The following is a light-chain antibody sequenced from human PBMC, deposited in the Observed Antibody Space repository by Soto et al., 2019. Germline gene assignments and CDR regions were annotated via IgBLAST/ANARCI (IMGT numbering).Light chain of an antibody. CDR3: QQYGSSPLT. J-gene: IGKJ4*01. CDR2: GAS. Sequence: EIVLTQSPGTLSLSPGERATLSCRASQSVSGNFLVWYQQKPGQAPRLLIYGASNRATGIPDRFSGSGSGTDFTLTISRVEPADFAVYYCQQYGSSPLTFGGGTKVEIK. CDR1: QSVSGNF. V-gene: IGKV3-20*01.